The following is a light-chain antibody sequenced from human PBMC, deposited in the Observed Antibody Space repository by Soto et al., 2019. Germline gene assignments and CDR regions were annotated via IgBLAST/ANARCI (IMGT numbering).Light chain of an antibody. CDR3: QQYASSRT. V-gene: IGKV3-20*01. J-gene: IGKJ1*01. CDR1: QSVSSSY. Sequence: ENVLTQSPGTLSLSPGERATLSCRASQSVSSSYLAWYQQKPGQAPRLLIYGASTRAAGIPDRFSGSGSGTDFTLTISRLEPADFAVYYCQQYASSRTFGQGTKVDIK. CDR2: GAS.